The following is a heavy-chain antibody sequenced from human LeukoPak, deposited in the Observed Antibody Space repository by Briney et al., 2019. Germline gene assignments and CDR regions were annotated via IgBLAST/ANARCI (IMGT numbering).Heavy chain of an antibody. V-gene: IGHV4-4*07. CDR1: GGSISSYY. D-gene: IGHD1-26*01. CDR2: IYTSGST. J-gene: IGHJ3*02. Sequence: PSETLSLTCTVSGGSISSYYWSWIRQPPGKGLEWIGRIYTSGSTNYNPSLKSRVTMSVDTSKNQFSLKLSSVTAADTAVYYCARSIVGATTGAFDIWGQGTMVTVSS. CDR3: ARSIVGATTGAFDI.